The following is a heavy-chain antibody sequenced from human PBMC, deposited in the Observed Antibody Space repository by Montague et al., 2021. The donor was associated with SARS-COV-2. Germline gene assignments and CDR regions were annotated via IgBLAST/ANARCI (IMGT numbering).Heavy chain of an antibody. CDR1: GFTFNSYE. CDR2: ISTSGSTV. V-gene: IGHV3-48*03. Sequence: SLRISCAASGFTFNSYEMNWVRQAPGKGLECVSYISTSGSTVYYTDSVKGRFTISRDNAKNSLYLQMNSLRAEDTAVYYCARDGQQLVLYGVDVWGQGTTVTVSS. D-gene: IGHD6-13*01. CDR3: ARDGQQLVLYGVDV. J-gene: IGHJ6*02.